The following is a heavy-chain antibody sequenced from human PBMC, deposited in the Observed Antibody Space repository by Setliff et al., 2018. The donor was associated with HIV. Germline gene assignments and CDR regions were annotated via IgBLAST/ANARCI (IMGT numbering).Heavy chain of an antibody. Sequence: PGGSLRLSCAASGFTLSDQYMDWVRQAPGKGLEWVGRTRNKANSYTTEYAASVKGRISISRDDSKNSVYLQMNSLKTEDTAVYYCARGDGTKYYYYYYMDVWGKGTTVTVSS. V-gene: IGHV3-72*01. CDR3: ARGDGTKYYYYYYMDV. D-gene: IGHD1-7*01. CDR1: GFTLSDQY. J-gene: IGHJ6*03. CDR2: TRNKANSYTT.